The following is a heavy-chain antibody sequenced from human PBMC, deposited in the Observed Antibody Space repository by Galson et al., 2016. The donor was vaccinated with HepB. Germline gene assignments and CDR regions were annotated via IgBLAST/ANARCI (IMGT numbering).Heavy chain of an antibody. D-gene: IGHD6-6*01. CDR2: ISETSSHI. CDR3: ARDVAGLARFSGMDL. CDR1: AFSFSSFS. V-gene: IGHV3-21*01. J-gene: IGHJ6*02. Sequence: SLRLSCAASAFSFSSFSMNWVRQAPGKGLEWLSYISETSSHIYYADSVRGRFTISRDNANNALFLELNSLRAEDTAVYYCARDVAGLARFSGMDLWGQGTTVTVSS.